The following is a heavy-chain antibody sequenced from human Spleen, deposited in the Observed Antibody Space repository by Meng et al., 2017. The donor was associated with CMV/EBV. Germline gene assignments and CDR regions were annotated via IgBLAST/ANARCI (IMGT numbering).Heavy chain of an antibody. J-gene: IGHJ4*02. CDR2: ISSSGSTI. Sequence: GESLKISCAASGFTFSSYEMNWVRQAPGKGLERVSYISSSGSTIYYADSVKGRFTISRDNAKNSLYLQMNSLRAEDTAVYYCARHSNDFWSGYQSYWGQGTLVTVSS. CDR3: ARHSNDFWSGYQSY. CDR1: GFTFSSYE. D-gene: IGHD3-3*01. V-gene: IGHV3-48*03.